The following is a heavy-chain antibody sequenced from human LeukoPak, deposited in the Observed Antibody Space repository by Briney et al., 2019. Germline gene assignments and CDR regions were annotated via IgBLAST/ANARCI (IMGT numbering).Heavy chain of an antibody. CDR2: IYSGGST. J-gene: IGHJ6*03. CDR1: GFTVSSNY. Sequence: GGSLRLSCAASGFTVSSNYMSWVRQAPGKGLEWVSVIYSGGSTYSVKGRFTISRDNSKNTLYLQMNSLRAEDTAVYYCASGSGSYRTPYYYMDVWGTGTTVNVSS. D-gene: IGHD3-10*01. V-gene: IGHV3-53*01. CDR3: ASGSGSYRTPYYYMDV.